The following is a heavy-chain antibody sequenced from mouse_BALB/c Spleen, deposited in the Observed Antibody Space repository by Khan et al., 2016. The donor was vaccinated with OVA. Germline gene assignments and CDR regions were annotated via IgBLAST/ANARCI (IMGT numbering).Heavy chain of an antibody. CDR3: KFKDKATLTTDNTSNTTYMQLSSLTSEYAAVYFCARGGYSVFAY. CDR1: GYSFTDYI. J-gene: IGHJ3*01. D-gene: IGHD2-13*01. CDR2: IFPGSGTP. Sequence: QVQLKESVPELVNPGASLTVSCKASGYSFTDYIIGWVKQSTRQGLEWIGDIFPGSGTPYYTEKIKDKATLTADKFSNTAYKQLSILTTEHSPYSNAKFKDKATLTTDNTSNTTYMQLSSLTSEYAAVYFCARGGYSVFAYWGQGTLVTVSA. V-gene: IGHV1-77*01.